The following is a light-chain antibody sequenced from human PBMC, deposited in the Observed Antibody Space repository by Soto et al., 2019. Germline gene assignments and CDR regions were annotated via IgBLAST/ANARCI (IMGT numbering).Light chain of an antibody. CDR1: QSVSSN. CDR3: QQYNNWPWT. CDR2: GAS. J-gene: IGKJ1*01. Sequence: EILMTQSPATLSVSPGERATLSCRASQSVSSNLAWYQQKPGQAPRLLIYGASTRATGIPARFSGSGSGTKFTLTISSLQSEDFAVYYCQQYNNWPWTFGQGTKVDI. V-gene: IGKV3-15*01.